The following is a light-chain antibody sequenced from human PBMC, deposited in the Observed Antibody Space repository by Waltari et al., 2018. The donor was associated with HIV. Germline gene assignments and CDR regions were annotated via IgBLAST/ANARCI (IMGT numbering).Light chain of an antibody. CDR2: YDS. Sequence: SYVLTQPPSVSVAPGQTATLTCGGNNIGTKGVHWYRQKPGQAPVLVIYYDSDRPSGIPVRISGSNSGNAATLTISGVEAGDEADYYCQVWDSSGDHPNWVFGGGTKLTVL. V-gene: IGLV3-21*04. CDR3: QVWDSSGDHPNWV. J-gene: IGLJ3*02. CDR1: NIGTKG.